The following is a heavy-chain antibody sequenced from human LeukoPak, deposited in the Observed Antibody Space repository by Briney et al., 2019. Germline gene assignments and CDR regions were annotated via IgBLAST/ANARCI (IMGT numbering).Heavy chain of an antibody. J-gene: IGHJ4*02. CDR3: AREGYSSGWLDY. CDR2: ISYDGSNK. CDR1: GFAFSSYA. D-gene: IGHD6-19*01. Sequence: PGRSLRLSCAASGFAFSSYAMHWVRQAPGKGLEWVAVISYDGSNKYYADSVKGRFTISRDNSKNTLYLQMNSLRAEDTAVYYCAREGYSSGWLDYWGQGTLVTVSS. V-gene: IGHV3-30-3*01.